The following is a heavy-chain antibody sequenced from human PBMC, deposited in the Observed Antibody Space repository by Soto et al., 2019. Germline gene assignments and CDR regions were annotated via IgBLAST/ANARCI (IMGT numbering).Heavy chain of an antibody. D-gene: IGHD4-17*01. CDR2: IYHSGST. CDR1: GGSISSGGYS. J-gene: IGHJ4*02. CDR3: ARASTTVTTLDY. V-gene: IGHV4-30-2*01. Sequence: PSETLSLTCAVSGGSISSGGYSWGWIRQPPGKGLEWIGYIYHSGSTYYNPSLKSRVTISVDRSKNQFSLKLSSVTAADTAVYYCARASTTVTTLDYWGQGTLVTVSS.